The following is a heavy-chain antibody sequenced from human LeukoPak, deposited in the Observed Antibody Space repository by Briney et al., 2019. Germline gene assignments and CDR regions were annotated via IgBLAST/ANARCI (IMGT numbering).Heavy chain of an antibody. D-gene: IGHD1-14*01. CDR3: ATSRILSAGNFDY. V-gene: IGHV3-23*01. J-gene: IGHJ4*02. Sequence: PGGSLRLSCAASGLTFSSYSMSWVRRAPGKGLEWVSVIGGSGINTYYADSVKGRFTISRDISKNTLYLQMNSLRPEDTAVYYCATSRILSAGNFDYWGQGTLVTVSS. CDR2: IGGSGINT. CDR1: GLTFSSYS.